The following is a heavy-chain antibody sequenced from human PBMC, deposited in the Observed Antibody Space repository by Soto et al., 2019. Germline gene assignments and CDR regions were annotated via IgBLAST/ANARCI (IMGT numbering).Heavy chain of an antibody. CDR2: SYYSGTT. Sequence: SETLSLTCTVSGGSINNYYWSWIRQSPGRGLEWIGCSYYSGTTNYNPSLSSRVNISIGASKTQFSLRLRSVTAADKAVYYCARRQEWNYRFDNSGLGILVTVSS. CDR3: ARRQEWNYRFDN. D-gene: IGHD1-7*01. J-gene: IGHJ4*02. V-gene: IGHV4-59*01. CDR1: GGSINNYY.